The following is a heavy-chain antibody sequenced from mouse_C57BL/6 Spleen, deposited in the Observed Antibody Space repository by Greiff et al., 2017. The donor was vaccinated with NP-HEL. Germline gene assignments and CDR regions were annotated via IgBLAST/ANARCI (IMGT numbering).Heavy chain of an antibody. CDR2: IYPSDSET. CDR1: GYTFTSYW. V-gene: IGHV1-61*01. CDR3: ARRGGYSGYFDV. D-gene: IGHD2-12*01. J-gene: IGHJ1*03. Sequence: QVQLQQPGAELVRPGSSVKLSCKASGYTFTSYWMDWVKQRPGQGLEWIGNIYPSDSETHYNQKFKDKATLTVDKSSSTAYMQRSSLTSEDSAVYYCARRGGYSGYFDVWGTGTTVTVSS.